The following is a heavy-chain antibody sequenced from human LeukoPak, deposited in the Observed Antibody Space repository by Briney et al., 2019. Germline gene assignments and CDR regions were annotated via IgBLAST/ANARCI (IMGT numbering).Heavy chain of an antibody. CDR1: GFSLSTSGVG. CDR2: IYWNDDK. Sequence: ESGPALVKPTQTLTLTCTFSGFSLSTSGVGVGWIRQPPGKALEWLALIYWNDDKRYSPSLKSRLTITKDTSKNQVVLTMTNMDPVDTATYYCARCYGDYVSDYGMDVWGQGTTVTVSS. D-gene: IGHD4-17*01. J-gene: IGHJ6*02. CDR3: ARCYGDYVSDYGMDV. V-gene: IGHV2-5*01.